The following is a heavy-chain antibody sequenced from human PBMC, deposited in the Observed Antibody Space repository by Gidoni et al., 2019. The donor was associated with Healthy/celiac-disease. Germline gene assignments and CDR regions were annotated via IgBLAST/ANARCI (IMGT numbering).Heavy chain of an antibody. CDR1: GFTFSSYA. CDR3: ARDEIKSRGLLPYYFDY. J-gene: IGHJ4*02. V-gene: IGHV3-30*04. D-gene: IGHD3-22*01. CDR2: ISYDGSNK. Sequence: QVQLVESGGGVVQPGRSLRLSCAASGFTFSSYAMHWVRQAPGKGLEWVAVISYDGSNKYYADSVKGRFTISRDNSKNTLYLQMNSLRAEDTAVYYCARDEIKSRGLLPYYFDYWGQGTLVTVSS.